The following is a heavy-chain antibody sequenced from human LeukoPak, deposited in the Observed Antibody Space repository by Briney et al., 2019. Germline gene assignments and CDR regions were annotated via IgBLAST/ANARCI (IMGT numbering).Heavy chain of an antibody. CDR2: TYYSSKWYY. Sequence: SQTLSLTCAISGASVSSNSAAWNWIRQSPSRGLEWLGRTYYSSKWYYDYAVAVKSRISINPDTSKNQFSLQLSSVTPEDTAVYYCARDPVGGSTIFDYWGQGTLVTVSS. V-gene: IGHV6-1*01. J-gene: IGHJ4*02. D-gene: IGHD1-26*01. CDR1: GASVSSNSAA. CDR3: ARDPVGGSTIFDY.